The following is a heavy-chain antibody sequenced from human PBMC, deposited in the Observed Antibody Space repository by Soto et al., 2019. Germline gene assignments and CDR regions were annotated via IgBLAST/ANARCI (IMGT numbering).Heavy chain of an antibody. CDR1: GFTFSDYS. V-gene: IGHV3-48*01. D-gene: IGHD5-12*01. CDR2: ISATGTTI. CDR3: ARARAHTGYDHLKSLGS. Sequence: EVQLVESGGGLVQPGGSVRLSCAASGFTFSDYSMDWVRQAPGKGLEWLSYISATGTTIYYADSVRGRFTISRDNARNSLYLQMNSLRADDTAIYYCARARAHTGYDHLKSLGSWGPGTLITVSS. J-gene: IGHJ5*02.